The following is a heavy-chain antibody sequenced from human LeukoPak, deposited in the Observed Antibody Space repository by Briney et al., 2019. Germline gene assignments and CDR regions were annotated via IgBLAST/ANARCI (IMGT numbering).Heavy chain of an antibody. J-gene: IGHJ6*03. CDR1: GGSISSYY. CDR2: IYYSGST. Sequence: PSETLSLTCTVSGGSISSYYWSWIRQPPGKGLEWIGYIYYSGSTNYNPSLKSRVTISVDTSKNQFSLKLSSVTAADTAVYYCARGQLGTTEDYYYYYMDVWGKGTTVTVSS. V-gene: IGHV4-59*01. CDR3: ARGQLGTTEDYYYYYMDV. D-gene: IGHD6-13*01.